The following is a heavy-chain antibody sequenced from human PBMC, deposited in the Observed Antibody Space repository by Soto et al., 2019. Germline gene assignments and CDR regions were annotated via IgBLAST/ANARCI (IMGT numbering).Heavy chain of an antibody. CDR1: GGTFSSYA. Sequence: QVQLVQSGAEVKKPGSSVKVSCKASGGTFSSYAISWVRQAPGQGLEWMGGIIPIFGTANYAQKFQGRVTSTADESPSTAYMELSSLRFEDTAVYYCARVLTVGTLGNYYDGMDVWGQGTKVTVSS. CDR2: IIPIFGTA. D-gene: IGHD1-1*01. V-gene: IGHV1-69*12. J-gene: IGHJ6*02. CDR3: ARVLTVGTLGNYYDGMDV.